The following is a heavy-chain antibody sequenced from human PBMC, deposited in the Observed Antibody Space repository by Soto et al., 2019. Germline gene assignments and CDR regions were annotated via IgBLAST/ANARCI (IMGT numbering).Heavy chain of an antibody. D-gene: IGHD6-13*01. V-gene: IGHV4-34*01. J-gene: IGHJ5*02. CDR1: GGSFSGYY. CDR2: INHSGST. Sequence: SETLSLTCAFYGGSFSGYYWSWIRQPPGKGLEWIGEINHSGSTNYNPSLKSRVTISVDTSKNQFSLKLSSVTAADTAVYYCARGRKSSSWSRNWFDPWGQGTLVT. CDR3: ARGRKSSSWSRNWFDP.